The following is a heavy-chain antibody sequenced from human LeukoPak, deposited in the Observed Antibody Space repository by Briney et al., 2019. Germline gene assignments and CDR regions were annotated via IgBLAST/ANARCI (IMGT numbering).Heavy chain of an antibody. V-gene: IGHV4-61*02. D-gene: IGHD3-10*01. CDR2: IYTSGST. Sequence: SQTLSFTCTVSGGSISSGSYYWSWIRQPAGKGLEWIGRIYTSGSTNYNPSLKSRVTISVDTSKNQFSLKLSSVTAADTAVYYCARESLVSGYAFDIWGQGTMVTVSS. J-gene: IGHJ3*02. CDR1: GGSISSGSYY. CDR3: ARESLVSGYAFDI.